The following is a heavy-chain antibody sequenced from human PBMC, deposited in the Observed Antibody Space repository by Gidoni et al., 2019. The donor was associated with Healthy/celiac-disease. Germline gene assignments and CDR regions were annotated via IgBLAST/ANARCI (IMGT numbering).Heavy chain of an antibody. CDR2: MGTAGET. CDR1: GFTFSSYD. J-gene: IGHJ6*02. CDR3: ARAAIRSGSMYYYGMDV. V-gene: IGHV3-13*04. D-gene: IGHD3-3*01. Sequence: EVQLVESGGGLVQPGGSLRLSCAASGFTFSSYDRHWVRQATGKGLEWVSAMGTAGETYYPGSVKGRFTISRENAKNSLYLQMNSLRAGDTAVYYCARAAIRSGSMYYYGMDVWGQGTTVTVSS.